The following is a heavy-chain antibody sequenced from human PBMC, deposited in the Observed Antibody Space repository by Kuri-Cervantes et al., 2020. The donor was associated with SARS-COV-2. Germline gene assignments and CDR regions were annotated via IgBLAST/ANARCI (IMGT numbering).Heavy chain of an antibody. D-gene: IGHD4-23*01. CDR2: ISWNSGSI. CDR1: GFTFDDYA. J-gene: IGHJ4*02. CDR3: ATPAPEYGGNSGGWVF. Sequence: GGSLRLSCAASGFTFDDYAMHWVRQAPGKGLEWVSLISWNSGSIGYADSVKGRFTISRDNAKNSLYLQMNSLRAEDTAVYYCATPAPEYGGNSGGWVFWGQGTLVTVSS. V-gene: IGHV3-9*01.